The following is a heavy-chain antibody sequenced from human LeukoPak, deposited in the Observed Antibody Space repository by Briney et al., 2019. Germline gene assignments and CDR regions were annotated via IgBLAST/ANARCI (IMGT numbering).Heavy chain of an antibody. CDR1: GGTFSSYA. CDR2: IIPIFGTA. D-gene: IGHD4-23*01. CDR3: ARALTLTERYYYYYYYMDV. J-gene: IGHJ6*03. V-gene: IGHV1-69*06. Sequence: GASVKVSCKASGGTFSSYAISWVRQAPGQGLEWMGGIIPIFGTANYAQKFQGRVTITADKSTSTAYMELSSLRSEDTAVYYCARALTLTERYYYYYYYMDVWGKGTTVTVSS.